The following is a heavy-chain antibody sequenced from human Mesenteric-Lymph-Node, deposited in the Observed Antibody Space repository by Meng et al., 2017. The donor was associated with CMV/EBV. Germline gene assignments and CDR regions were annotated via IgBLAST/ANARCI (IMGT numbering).Heavy chain of an antibody. Sequence: SINSRNWWSWVRQTPGSGLEWIAEIYHRGITNYNPSLKGRVTISVDISKNQFSLRLTSVTAADTAVYYCARDGRGYFGAGSFSWFDSWGQGTLVTVSS. CDR3: ARDGRGYFGAGSFSWFDS. V-gene: IGHV4-4*02. CDR2: IYHRGIT. D-gene: IGHD3-10*01. J-gene: IGHJ5*01. CDR1: SINSRNW.